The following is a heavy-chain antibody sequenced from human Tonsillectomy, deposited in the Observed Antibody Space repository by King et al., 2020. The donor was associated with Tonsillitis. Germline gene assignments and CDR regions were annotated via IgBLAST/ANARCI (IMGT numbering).Heavy chain of an antibody. Sequence: QLQESGPGLVKPSQTLSLTCAVSGGSISSGGYSWSWIRQPPGKGLEWIGYIYYSGSTYYNPSLKSRVTISVETSKNQFSLKLNSVTAADTAVYYCARVDNSGSFYYRGQGTLVTVSS. CDR3: ARVDNSGSFYY. CDR1: GGSISSGGYS. CDR2: IYYSGST. V-gene: IGHV4-30-4*07. J-gene: IGHJ4*02. D-gene: IGHD3-22*01.